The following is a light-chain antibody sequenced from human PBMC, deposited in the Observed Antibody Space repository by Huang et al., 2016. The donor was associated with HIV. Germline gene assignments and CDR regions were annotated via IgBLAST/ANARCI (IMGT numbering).Light chain of an antibody. Sequence: EVVLTQSPATLSVSPGEEVTLSCRASQSVDSNLAWYQQKLGQPPRLLIFRASNRATGVPARFSGSGSVTDFTLSISSLQSEDFALYYCQQHSNWPPSLSFGGGTRVDIK. J-gene: IGKJ4*01. CDR1: QSVDSN. CDR3: QQHSNWPPSLS. CDR2: RAS. V-gene: IGKV3-15*01.